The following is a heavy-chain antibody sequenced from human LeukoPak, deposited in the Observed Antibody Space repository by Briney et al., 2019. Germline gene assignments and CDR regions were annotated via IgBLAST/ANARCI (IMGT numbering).Heavy chain of an antibody. CDR3: AAVSGSYTLLDC. CDR1: GYTPTELS. V-gene: IGHV1-24*01. D-gene: IGHD1-26*01. Sequence: GASVKVSCKVSGYTPTELSMHWVRQASGKGLEWMGGIDPDNGETIYAPKFQGRVTMAEDTSTDTAYLELSGLRSDDTAVYYCAAVSGSYTLLDCWGQGTPVTVSS. CDR2: IDPDNGET. J-gene: IGHJ4*02.